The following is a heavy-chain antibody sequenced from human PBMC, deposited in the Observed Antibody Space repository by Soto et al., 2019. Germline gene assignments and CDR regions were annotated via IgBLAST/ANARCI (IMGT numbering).Heavy chain of an antibody. CDR1: GGSISSSSYY. J-gene: IGHJ6*03. V-gene: IGHV4-39*01. D-gene: IGHD3-10*01. Sequence: SETLSLTCTVSGGSISSSSYYWGWIRQPPGKGLEWIGSIYYSGSTYYNPSLKSRVTISVDTSKNQFSLKLSSVTAADTAVYYCARPPLYGSGSYYNVRSRAVDSYYYMDVWGKGTTVTVSS. CDR2: IYYSGST. CDR3: ARPPLYGSGSYYNVRSRAVDSYYYMDV.